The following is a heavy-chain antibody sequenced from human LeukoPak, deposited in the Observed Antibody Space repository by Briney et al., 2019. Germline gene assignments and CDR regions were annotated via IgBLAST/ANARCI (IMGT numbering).Heavy chain of an antibody. CDR1: GYTFTGYY. J-gene: IGHJ4*02. D-gene: IGHD3-9*01. V-gene: IGHV1-2*02. CDR2: SNPNSGGT. Sequence: ASVKVSCKASGYTFTGYYMHWVRQAPGQGLEWMGWSNPNSGGTNYAQKFQGRVTMTRDTSISTAYMELSRLRSDDTAVYYCARDQDILTGYYLGYWGQGTLVTVSS. CDR3: ARDQDILTGYYLGY.